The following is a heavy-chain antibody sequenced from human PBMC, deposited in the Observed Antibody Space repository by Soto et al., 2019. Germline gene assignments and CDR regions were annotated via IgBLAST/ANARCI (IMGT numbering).Heavy chain of an antibody. CDR2: ISYDGSNK. CDR3: AKGYGGSKPGLLDV. CDR1: GFTFSSYG. D-gene: IGHD3-10*01. V-gene: IGHV3-30*18. Sequence: GGSLRLSCAASGFTFSSYGMHWVRQAPGKGLEWVAVISYDGSNKYYADSVKGRFTISRDNSKNTLYLQMNSLRAEDTAVYYCAKGYGGSKPGLLDVWGQGTTVTVSS. J-gene: IGHJ6*02.